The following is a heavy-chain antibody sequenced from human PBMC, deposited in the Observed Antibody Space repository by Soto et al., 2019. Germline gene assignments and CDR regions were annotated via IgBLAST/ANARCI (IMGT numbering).Heavy chain of an antibody. V-gene: IGHV3-9*01. D-gene: IGHD4-17*01. CDR3: AKGGGTVTTGNWFDS. J-gene: IGHJ5*01. Sequence: DVQLVESGGGLVQPGRSLRLSCAASGFIFDDYAMHWVRQVPGKGLEWVSGISWKSGTMGYAASVRGRFTISRDNAKNSLFLQMNSLRAEDTAFYYCAKGGGTVTTGNWFDSWGQGTLVTVSS. CDR1: GFIFDDYA. CDR2: ISWKSGTM.